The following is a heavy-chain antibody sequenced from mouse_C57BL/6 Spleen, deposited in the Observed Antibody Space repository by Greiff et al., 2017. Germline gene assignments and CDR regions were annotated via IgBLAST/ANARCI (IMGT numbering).Heavy chain of an antibody. J-gene: IGHJ4*01. CDR1: GYTFTSYW. Sequence: VQLQQPGAELVKPGASVKLSCKASGYTFTSYWMHWVKQRPGQGLEWIGMIRPNSGSTNYNEKFKSKATLTVDKSSSTAYMQLSSLTSEDSAVYYCARRVTTVVSTDAMDYWGQGTSVTVSS. D-gene: IGHD1-1*01. V-gene: IGHV1-64*01. CDR2: IRPNSGST. CDR3: ARRVTTVVSTDAMDY.